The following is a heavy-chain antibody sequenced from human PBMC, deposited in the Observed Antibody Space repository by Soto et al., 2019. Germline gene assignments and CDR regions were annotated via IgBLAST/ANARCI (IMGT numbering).Heavy chain of an antibody. CDR2: ISSSSSYI. CDR3: ARAYIAAAGLFDY. CDR1: GFTFSSYS. V-gene: IGHV3-21*01. J-gene: IGHJ4*02. D-gene: IGHD6-13*01. Sequence: EVQLVESGGGLVKPGGSLRLSCAASGFTFSSYSMNWVRQAPGKGLEWVSSISSSSSYIYYADSVKGRFTISRDNAKNSLYRQMNSLRAEDTAVYYCARAYIAAAGLFDYWGQGTLVTVYS.